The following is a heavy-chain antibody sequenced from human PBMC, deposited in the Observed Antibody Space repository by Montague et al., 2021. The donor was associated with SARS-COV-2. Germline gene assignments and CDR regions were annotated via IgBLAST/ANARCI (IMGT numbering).Heavy chain of an antibody. CDR2: IHIGGTS. CDR1: GDSISSGGYF. D-gene: IGHD3-9*01. V-gene: IGHV4-39*07. Sequence: SETLSLTCTVSGDSISSGGYFWGWIRQPPGKGLEWIASIHIGGTSYLNPSLKSRVTISIDSSKNQFSLNVTSVTAAATAVYFCARSRDWYLGNWGQGTLATVSS. J-gene: IGHJ4*02. CDR3: ARSRDWYLGN.